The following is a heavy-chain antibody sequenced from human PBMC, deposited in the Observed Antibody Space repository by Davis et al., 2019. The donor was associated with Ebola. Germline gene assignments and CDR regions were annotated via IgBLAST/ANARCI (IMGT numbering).Heavy chain of an antibody. CDR1: GFIFRSYV. V-gene: IGHV3-23*01. D-gene: IGHD1-26*01. CDR2: FGTSGDT. J-gene: IGHJ3*02. Sequence: ESLKISCAASGFIFRSYVMSWVRQAPGKGLEWVSTFGTSGDTYYADSVKGRFTISRDNSKNTLYLQMNGLRVDDTAIYYCAKDTSNIWFDIWGQGTMVTVSS. CDR3: AKDTSNIWFDI.